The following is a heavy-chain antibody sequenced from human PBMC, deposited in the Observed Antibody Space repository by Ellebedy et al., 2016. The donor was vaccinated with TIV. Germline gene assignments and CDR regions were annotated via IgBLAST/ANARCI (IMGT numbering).Heavy chain of an antibody. CDR3: VRETLDGSDYGTGWYFDL. CDR2: IGTGFDT. J-gene: IGHJ2*01. V-gene: IGHV3-13*01. D-gene: IGHD5-12*01. Sequence: GESLKISCAASGFAFSSYGMHWVRQPTGKGLEWVSAIGTGFDTYYPDSVKGRFTISRENAKNSLYLHMHSLTAGDTAVYYCVRETLDGSDYGTGWYFDLWGRGTLVTVSS. CDR1: GFAFSSYG.